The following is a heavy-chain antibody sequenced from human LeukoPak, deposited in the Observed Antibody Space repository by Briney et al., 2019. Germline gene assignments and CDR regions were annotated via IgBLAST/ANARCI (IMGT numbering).Heavy chain of an antibody. D-gene: IGHD1-1*01. CDR1: GFSFRSYS. J-gene: IGHJ4*02. CDR2: ITGSSSYI. Sequence: GGALRLSCAASGFSFRSYSMDWVRQAPGTGLEWVSSITGSSSYISYADSVKGRFTISRDNAENSLFLQMNSLRPEDTAVYFCARDRLEGGETFDSWGQGTLVTVSS. CDR3: ARDRLEGGETFDS. V-gene: IGHV3-21*01.